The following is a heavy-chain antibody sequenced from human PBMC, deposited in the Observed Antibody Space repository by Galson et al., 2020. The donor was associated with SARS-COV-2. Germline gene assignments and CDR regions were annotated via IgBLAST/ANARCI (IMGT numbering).Heavy chain of an antibody. D-gene: IGHD6-19*01. CDR2: ISYDGSNK. Sequence: GGSLRLSCAASRFTFSSYAMHWVRQAPGKGLEWVAVISYDGSNKNYADSVKGRLTISRDNSKNTLYLEMNSLRVEDRAVYYCAKDQGAVAGTSAFDIWGQGTVVTVSS. CDR1: RFTFSSYA. V-gene: IGHV3-30*04. CDR3: AKDQGAVAGTSAFDI. J-gene: IGHJ3*02.